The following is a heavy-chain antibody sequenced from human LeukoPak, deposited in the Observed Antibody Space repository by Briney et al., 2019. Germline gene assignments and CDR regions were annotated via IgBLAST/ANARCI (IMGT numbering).Heavy chain of an antibody. J-gene: IGHJ4*02. CDR1: GYTFTSYG. Sequence: ASVTVSCKASGYTFTSYGISWVRQAPGQGVEWMGWISTYNNNTNYAHKFHGRVTMTIDTSTSTSHMELRSLRSDDTAVYYCAREERILSGSPGDYWGQGSLVTVSS. CDR2: ISTYNNNT. CDR3: AREERILSGSPGDY. V-gene: IGHV1-18*01. D-gene: IGHD3-9*01.